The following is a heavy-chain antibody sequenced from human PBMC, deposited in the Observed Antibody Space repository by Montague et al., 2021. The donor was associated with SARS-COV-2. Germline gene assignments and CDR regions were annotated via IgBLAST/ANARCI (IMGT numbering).Heavy chain of an antibody. CDR3: AREKADFWSGLDGWFDP. Sequence: SETLSLTCTVSGGSISSYYWSWIRQPPGKGLEWIGYIYYSGSTNYNPSLKSRVTISVDTSKNQFSLELSSVTAADTAVYYCAREKADFWSGLDGWFDPWGQGTLVTVSS. CDR1: GGSISSYY. V-gene: IGHV4-59*01. CDR2: IYYSGST. D-gene: IGHD3-3*01. J-gene: IGHJ5*02.